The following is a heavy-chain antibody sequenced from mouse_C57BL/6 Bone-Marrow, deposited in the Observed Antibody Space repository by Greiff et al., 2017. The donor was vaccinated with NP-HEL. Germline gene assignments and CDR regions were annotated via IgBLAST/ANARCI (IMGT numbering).Heavy chain of an antibody. J-gene: IGHJ4*01. CDR3: ARGGDYYGSSRYYAMDY. CDR1: GFTFSSYG. Sequence: EVKLVESGGDLVKPGGSLKLSCAASGFTFSSYGMSWVRQTPDKRLEWVATISSGGSYTYYPDSVKGRFTISRDNAKNTLYLQMSSLKSEDTAMYYCARGGDYYGSSRYYAMDYWGQGTSVTVSS. CDR2: ISSGGSYT. D-gene: IGHD1-1*01. V-gene: IGHV5-6*02.